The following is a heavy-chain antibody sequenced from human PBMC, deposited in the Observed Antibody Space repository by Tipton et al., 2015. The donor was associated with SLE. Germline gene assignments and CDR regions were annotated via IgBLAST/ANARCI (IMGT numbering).Heavy chain of an antibody. J-gene: IGHJ4*02. CDR3: ARDTRDWFLSES. CDR2: IYASGST. V-gene: IGHV4-61*02. Sequence: TLSLTCTVSGGSITSSRHFWGWIRQPPGKGLEWIGRIYASGSTNYNPSLKSRLTISVDTSKNQFSLNLSSVTAADTAVYYCARDTRDWFLSESWGQGALVTVSS. D-gene: IGHD3-9*01. CDR1: GGSITSSRHF.